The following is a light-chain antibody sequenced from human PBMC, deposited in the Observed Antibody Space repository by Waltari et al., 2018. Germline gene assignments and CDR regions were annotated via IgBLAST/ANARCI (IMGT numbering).Light chain of an antibody. CDR2: KAS. V-gene: IGKV1-5*03. CDR3: QQYNPYSWT. Sequence: DIQMTQSPSTLSASVGDRVTITCRASQSINNALAWYQQKSGKAPKLLIYKASTLEGGVPSRFSGSGSGTEFTRTINSLQPDDFATYYCQQYNPYSWTFGQGTKVEI. CDR1: QSINNA. J-gene: IGKJ1*01.